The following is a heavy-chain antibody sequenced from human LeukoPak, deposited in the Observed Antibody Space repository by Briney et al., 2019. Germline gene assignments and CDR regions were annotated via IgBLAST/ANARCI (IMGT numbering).Heavy chain of an antibody. Sequence: PGGSLRLSCAASGFTFSSYGMHWVRQAPGKGLEWVAVISYDGSNKYYADSVKGRFTISRDNSKNTLYLQMNSLRAEDTAVYYCASPLAYCGGDCYNDYWGQGTLVTVSS. CDR2: ISYDGSNK. D-gene: IGHD2-21*02. J-gene: IGHJ4*02. V-gene: IGHV3-30*03. CDR3: ASPLAYCGGDCYNDY. CDR1: GFTFSSYG.